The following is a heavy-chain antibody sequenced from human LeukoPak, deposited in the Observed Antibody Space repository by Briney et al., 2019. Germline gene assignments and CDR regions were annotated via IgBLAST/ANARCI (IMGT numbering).Heavy chain of an antibody. J-gene: IGHJ5*02. Sequence: NASETLSLTRTVSGGFLSSYYWGWLRQPPGKGLEWIGYIFYSGSTNYNPSLKSRVTISVDTSKNQFSLKLSSVTAADTAVYYCARDSYDYGDPKANWFDPWGQGTLVTVSS. CDR1: GGFLSSYY. V-gene: IGHV4-59*01. CDR2: IFYSGST. CDR3: ARDSYDYGDPKANWFDP. D-gene: IGHD4-17*01.